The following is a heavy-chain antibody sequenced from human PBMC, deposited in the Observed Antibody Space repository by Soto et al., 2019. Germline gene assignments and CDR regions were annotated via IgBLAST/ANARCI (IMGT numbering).Heavy chain of an antibody. D-gene: IGHD2-2*01. CDR1: GYTFTGYY. Sequence: ASVKVSCKASGYTFTGYYMHWVRQAPGQGLEWMGWINPNSGGTNYAQKFQGWVTMTRDTSISTAYMELSRLRSDDTAVYYCARGVPAAETYYYYYGMDVWGQGTTVTSP. V-gene: IGHV1-2*04. CDR2: INPNSGGT. CDR3: ARGVPAAETYYYYYGMDV. J-gene: IGHJ6*02.